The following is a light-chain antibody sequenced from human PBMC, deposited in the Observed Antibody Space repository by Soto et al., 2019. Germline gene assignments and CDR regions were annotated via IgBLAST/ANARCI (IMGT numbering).Light chain of an antibody. Sequence: QSAPTQHASVSWSPGQSITISCTGTSSDVGGYDYVSWYQQHPGKAPKIMIYDVTNRTSRVSNRCSGSKSGNTASLTIAGLQAEDEADDYCSSSTTSSTWVVGGGTKLT. CDR2: DVT. J-gene: IGLJ3*02. V-gene: IGLV2-14*01. CDR1: SSDVGGYDY. CDR3: SSSTTSSTWV.